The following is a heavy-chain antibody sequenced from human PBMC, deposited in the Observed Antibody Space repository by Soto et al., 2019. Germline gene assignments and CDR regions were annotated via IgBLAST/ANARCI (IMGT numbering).Heavy chain of an antibody. V-gene: IGHV4-4*02. D-gene: IGHD3-22*01. J-gene: IGHJ5*02. CDR3: ARVDYYDSSGYYRYNWFDP. CDR1: GGSIISSNC. CDR2: IYHSGST. Sequence: SETLSLTCAVSGGSIISSNCLILFRHPPGKVLEWIGEIYHSGSTNYNPSLKSRVTISVDKSKNQFSLKLSSVTAADTAVYYCARVDYYDSSGYYRYNWFDPWGQGTLVTVSS.